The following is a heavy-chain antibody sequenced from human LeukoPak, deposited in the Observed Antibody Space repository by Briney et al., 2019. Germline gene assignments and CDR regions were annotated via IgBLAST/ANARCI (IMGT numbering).Heavy chain of an antibody. CDR2: ISGSGGST. CDR3: ARATPTVTTYFDY. Sequence: GGSLRLSCAASGFTFSSYAMSWVRQAPGKGLEWVSAISGSGGSTYYADSVKGRFTISRDNAKNSLYLQMNSLRAEDTAVYYCARATPTVTTYFDYWGQGTLVTVSS. V-gene: IGHV3-23*01. J-gene: IGHJ4*01. CDR1: GFTFSSYA. D-gene: IGHD4-17*01.